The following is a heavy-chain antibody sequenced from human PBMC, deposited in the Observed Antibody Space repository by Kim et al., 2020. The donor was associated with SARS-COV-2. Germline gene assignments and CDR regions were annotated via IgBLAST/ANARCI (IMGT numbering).Heavy chain of an antibody. J-gene: IGHJ4*02. CDR1: GFTFSSYA. CDR2: ISASGDNT. V-gene: IGHV3-23*01. D-gene: IGHD1-26*01. Sequence: GGSLRLSCAASGFTFSSYAMSWVRQAPGKGLEWVSVISASGDNTYYADSVKGRFTISRDNSKNTLYLQMNSLRAEDTAVYYCAKAPGQAPVRSGSQGYFHYWGQGTLVTVSS. CDR3: AKAPGQAPVRSGSQGYFHY.